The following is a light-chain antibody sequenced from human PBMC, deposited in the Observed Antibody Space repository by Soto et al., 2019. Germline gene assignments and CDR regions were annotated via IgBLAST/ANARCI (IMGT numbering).Light chain of an antibody. J-gene: IGKJ4*01. CDR1: QSVTSNF. V-gene: IGKV3-20*01. CDR2: GAS. CDR3: RAYGRSLGFD. Sequence: STCSPRAPCWAPAGGSTLWCASCQSVTSNFLAWFQEKPGQAPRLLIYGASSRATGIPHRLSGGGSWTDFTLTIRRLEPEDFAVYYGRAYGRSLGFDFGGGTKVEIK.